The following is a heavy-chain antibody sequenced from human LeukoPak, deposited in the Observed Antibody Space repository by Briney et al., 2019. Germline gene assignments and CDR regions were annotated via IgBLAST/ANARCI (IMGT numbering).Heavy chain of an antibody. CDR1: GFTVSSNY. CDR2: IYSGGST. J-gene: IGHJ3*02. Sequence: PGGSLRLSCAASGFTVSSNYMSWVRQAPGKGLEWVSVIYSGGSTYYADSVKGRFTISRDNSKNTLYLQMNSLRAEDTAVYYCARDQTYYDSKGAPFDIWGQGTMVTVSS. CDR3: ARDQTYYDSKGAPFDI. V-gene: IGHV3-53*01. D-gene: IGHD3-22*01.